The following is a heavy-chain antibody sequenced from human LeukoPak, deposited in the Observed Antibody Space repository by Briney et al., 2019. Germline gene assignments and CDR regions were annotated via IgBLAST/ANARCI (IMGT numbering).Heavy chain of an antibody. Sequence: ETLSLTCTVSGGSISSYYWSWIRQPPGKGLEWIGYIYYSGSTNYNPSLKSRVTISVDTSKNQFSLKLSSVTAADTAVYYCARHNLEGGVVSHYYMDVWGKGTTVTVSS. D-gene: IGHD3-3*01. CDR3: ARHNLEGGVVSHYYMDV. CDR1: GGSISSYY. J-gene: IGHJ6*03. V-gene: IGHV4-59*08. CDR2: IYYSGST.